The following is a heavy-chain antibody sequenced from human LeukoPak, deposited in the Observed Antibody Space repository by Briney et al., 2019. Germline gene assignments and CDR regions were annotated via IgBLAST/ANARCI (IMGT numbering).Heavy chain of an antibody. D-gene: IGHD1-1*01. Sequence: PSETLSLTCAVYGGSFSGYYWSWIRQPPGKGLEWIGEINHSGSTNYNPSLKSRVTISVDTSKNQFSLKLSSVTAADTAVYYCARDGRASGGRTGTDYWGQGTLVTVSS. CDR1: GGSFSGYY. CDR2: INHSGST. V-gene: IGHV4-34*01. J-gene: IGHJ4*02. CDR3: ARDGRASGGRTGTDY.